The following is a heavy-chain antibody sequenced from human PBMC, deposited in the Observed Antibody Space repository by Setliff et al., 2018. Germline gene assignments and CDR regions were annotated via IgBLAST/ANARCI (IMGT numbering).Heavy chain of an antibody. J-gene: IGHJ6*03. V-gene: IGHV4-61*09. CDR3: ARMTGFQYIDV. CDR1: GDSINSRPFY. D-gene: IGHD3-3*01. CDR2: IYTSWST. Sequence: PSETLSLTCTVSGDSINSRPFYWGWFRQPAGKELEWIGQIYTSWSTIYNPSLKSRVTILLDTSKNQFSLTLTSVTAADTAVYYCARMTGFQYIDVWGKGTTVTVSS.